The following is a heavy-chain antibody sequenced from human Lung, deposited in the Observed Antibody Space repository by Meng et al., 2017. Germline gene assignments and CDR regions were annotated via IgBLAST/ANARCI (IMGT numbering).Heavy chain of an antibody. Sequence: QLVECGGGLVPPGGSMILSCAAYGFTFTEHWMHWVRQGPGKGLVWVSRINRDGTKPTYADSVKGRFTLSRDNAKNKLYLQMNNLRAEDTAFYYCTNDRLNHWGQGALVTVSS. CDR3: TNDRLNH. V-gene: IGHV3-74*01. J-gene: IGHJ1*01. CDR2: INRDGTKP. D-gene: IGHD1-1*01. CDR1: GFTFTEHW.